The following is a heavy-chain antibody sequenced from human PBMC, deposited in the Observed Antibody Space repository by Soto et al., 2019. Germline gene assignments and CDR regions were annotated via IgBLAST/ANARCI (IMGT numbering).Heavy chain of an antibody. CDR2: SYPGDSDT. CDR3: ARLPRGDFWSGRYYYYGMDV. CDR1: GYNFTNYW. Sequence: GESLKISCKGSGYNFTNYWIAWVRQMPGKGLEWMGFSYPGDSDTTYSPSFQGQVTISADKSIRTAYLQWSSLKASDTAMYYCARLPRGDFWSGRYYYYGMDVWGQGTTVTVYS. V-gene: IGHV5-51*01. J-gene: IGHJ6*02. D-gene: IGHD3-3*01.